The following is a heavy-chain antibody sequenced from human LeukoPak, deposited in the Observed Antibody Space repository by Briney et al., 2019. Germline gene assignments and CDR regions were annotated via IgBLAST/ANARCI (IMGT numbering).Heavy chain of an antibody. J-gene: IGHJ4*02. CDR3: ARGGSSPFYFGGHVF. Sequence: GESLQISCQGSGYLFSSYYIGWARQMPGKGLEWMGIINPSDSDTKYSPSFQGQVTMSVDTSTKSAYLQWSSLKSSDTATYYCARGGSSPFYFGGHVFWGQGTVVTVSS. V-gene: IGHV5-51*01. CDR2: INPSDSDT. D-gene: IGHD3-10*01. CDR1: GYLFSSYY.